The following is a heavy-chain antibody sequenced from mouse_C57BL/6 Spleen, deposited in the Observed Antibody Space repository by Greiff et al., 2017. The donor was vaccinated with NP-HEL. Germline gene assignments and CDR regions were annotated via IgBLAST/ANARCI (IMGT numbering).Heavy chain of an antibody. J-gene: IGHJ3*01. CDR1: GYTFTDYE. Sequence: QVHVKQSGAELVRPGASVTLSCKASGYTFTDYEMHWVKQTPVHGLEWIGAIDPETGGTAYNQKFKGKAILTADKSSSTAYMELRSLTSEDSAVYYCTRGAPYYGNTWFAYWGQGTLVTVSA. D-gene: IGHD2-10*01. CDR3: TRGAPYYGNTWFAY. CDR2: IDPETGGT. V-gene: IGHV1-15*01.